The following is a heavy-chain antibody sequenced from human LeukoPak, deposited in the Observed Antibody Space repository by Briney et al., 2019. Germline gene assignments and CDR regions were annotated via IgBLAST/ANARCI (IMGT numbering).Heavy chain of an antibody. Sequence: ASVKVSCKASGYPFTGYYLHWVRQAPGQGLEWMGWINPNSGFTNYAQKFQGRVTMARDTSISTAYMELSRLRSDDTAVYYCARLADCSSSSCRSFDYWGQGTLVTVSS. CDR1: GYPFTGYY. CDR2: INPNSGFT. J-gene: IGHJ4*02. CDR3: ARLADCSSSSCRSFDY. D-gene: IGHD2-2*01. V-gene: IGHV1-2*02.